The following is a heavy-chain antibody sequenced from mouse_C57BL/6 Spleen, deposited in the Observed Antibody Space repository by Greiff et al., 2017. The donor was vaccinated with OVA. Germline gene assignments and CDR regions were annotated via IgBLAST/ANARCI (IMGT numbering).Heavy chain of an antibody. J-gene: IGHJ3*01. Sequence: VQLQQPGAELVRPGASVKLSCTASGFNIKDYYMHWVKQRPEQGLEWIGRIDPEDGDTEYAPKFQGKATMTADTSSNTAYLQLSSLTSEDTAVYYCTAYDYDGEAWFAYWGQGTLVTVSA. CDR3: TAYDYDGEAWFAY. CDR2: IDPEDGDT. V-gene: IGHV14-1*01. CDR1: GFNIKDYY. D-gene: IGHD2-4*01.